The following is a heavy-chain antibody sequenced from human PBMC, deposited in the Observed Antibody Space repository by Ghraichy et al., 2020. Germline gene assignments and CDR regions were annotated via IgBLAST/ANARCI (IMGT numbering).Heavy chain of an antibody. V-gene: IGHV3-48*01. CDR1: GFTFSSYS. D-gene: IGHD5-18*01. Sequence: GESLNISCAASGFTFSSYSMNWVRQAPGKGLEWVSYISSSSSTIYYADSVKGRFTISRDNAKNSLYLQMNSLRAEDTAVYYCARDRGAVGYSYGSLNYYYYGMDVWGQGTTVTVSS. J-gene: IGHJ6*02. CDR3: ARDRGAVGYSYGSLNYYYYGMDV. CDR2: ISSSSSTI.